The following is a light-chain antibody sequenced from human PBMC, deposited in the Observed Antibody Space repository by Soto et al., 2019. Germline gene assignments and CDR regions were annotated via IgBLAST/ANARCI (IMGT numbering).Light chain of an antibody. CDR1: SSDVGGYNY. Sequence: QSALTQPPSASGSPGQSVTISCTGTSSDVGGYNYVSWYRQHPGKAPQLIIYDVNKRPSGVPDRFSGSKSGNTASLTVSGLQAEDEADYFCNSYAGRYTYVFGTGTKLTVL. CDR3: NSYAGRYTYV. J-gene: IGLJ1*01. V-gene: IGLV2-8*01. CDR2: DVN.